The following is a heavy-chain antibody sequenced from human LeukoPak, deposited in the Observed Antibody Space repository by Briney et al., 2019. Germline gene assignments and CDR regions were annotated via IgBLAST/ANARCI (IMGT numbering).Heavy chain of an antibody. CDR2: ISAYNGNT. D-gene: IGHD6-19*01. Sequence: SVKVSCKASGYTFTSYGISWVRQAPGQGLEWMGWISAYNGNTNYAQKLQGRVTMTTDTSTSTAYMELRSLRSDDTAVYYCARGGSSGWRHYYYYYYMDVWGKGTTVTVSS. CDR1: GYTFTSYG. V-gene: IGHV1-18*01. CDR3: ARGGSSGWRHYYYYYYMDV. J-gene: IGHJ6*03.